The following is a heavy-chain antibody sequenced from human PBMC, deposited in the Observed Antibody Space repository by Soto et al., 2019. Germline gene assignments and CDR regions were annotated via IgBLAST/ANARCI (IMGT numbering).Heavy chain of an antibody. Sequence: SETLSLTCTVSGGSINDYYWSWIRQPPGKGLEWIGQILYTGSTNYNPSLKSRVTISVDTSKNQFSLKLHSVTAADTAVYYCARLSTVTNNWFDPWGQGTLVTVSS. D-gene: IGHD4-17*01. CDR3: ARLSTVTNNWFDP. CDR1: GGSINDYY. V-gene: IGHV4-59*08. CDR2: ILYTGST. J-gene: IGHJ5*02.